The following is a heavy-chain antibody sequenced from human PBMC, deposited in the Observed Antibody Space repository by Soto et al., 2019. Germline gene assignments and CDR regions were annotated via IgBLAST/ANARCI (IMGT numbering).Heavy chain of an antibody. V-gene: IGHV1-69*13. J-gene: IGHJ6*02. CDR1: GGTFSSYA. D-gene: IGHD3-3*01. CDR2: IIPIFGTA. Sequence: GASVKVSCKASGGTFSSYAISWVRQAPGQGLEWMGGIIPIFGTANYAQKFQGRVTITADESTSTAYMELSSLRSEDTAVYYCARGIVRFLEWSGLRFEGPAGRERHYYYGMDVWGQGTTVTVSS. CDR3: ARGIVRFLEWSGLRFEGPAGRERHYYYGMDV.